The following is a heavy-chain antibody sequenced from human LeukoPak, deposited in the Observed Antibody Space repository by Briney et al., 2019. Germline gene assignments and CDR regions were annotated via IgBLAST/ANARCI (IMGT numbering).Heavy chain of an antibody. Sequence: WVRQHPGKGLEWIGYINYSGNTDYTPSLKSRVTVSADTSKNQFSLKLTSVTAADTAVYFCASGGSGLLDYWGQGTLVTVSS. J-gene: IGHJ4*02. V-gene: IGHV4-31*02. CDR2: INYSGNT. D-gene: IGHD3-10*01. CDR3: ASGGSGLLDY.